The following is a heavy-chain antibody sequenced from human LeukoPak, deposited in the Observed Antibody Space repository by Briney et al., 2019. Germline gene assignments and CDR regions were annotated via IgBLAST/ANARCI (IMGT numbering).Heavy chain of an antibody. CDR3: AKALTDYYDSSGYYYSYYYYGMDV. Sequence: PGRSLRLSCAASGFTFSSYGMHWVRQAPGKGLEWVAVISYDGSNKYYADSVKGRFTISRVNSKNTLYLQMNSLRAEDTAVYYCAKALTDYYDSSGYYYSYYYYGMDVWGQGTTVTVSS. J-gene: IGHJ6*02. CDR2: ISYDGSNK. V-gene: IGHV3-30*18. CDR1: GFTFSSYG. D-gene: IGHD3-22*01.